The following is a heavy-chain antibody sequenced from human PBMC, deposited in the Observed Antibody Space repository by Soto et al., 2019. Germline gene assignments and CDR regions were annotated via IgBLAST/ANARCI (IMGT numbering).Heavy chain of an antibody. J-gene: IGHJ4*02. V-gene: IGHV3-9*01. CDR3: AKDFSTRGIVATAEY. Sequence: LRLSCAASGFTFDDYAMHWVRQAPGKGLEWVSGISWNSGSIGYADSVKGRFTISRDNAKNSLYLQMNSLRAEDTALYYCAKDFSTRGIVATAEYWGEGTLVTVSS. D-gene: IGHD5-12*01. CDR2: ISWNSGSI. CDR1: GFTFDDYA.